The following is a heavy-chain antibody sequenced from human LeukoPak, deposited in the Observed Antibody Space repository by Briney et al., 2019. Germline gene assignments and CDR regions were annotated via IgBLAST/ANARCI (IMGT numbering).Heavy chain of an antibody. CDR1: GGTFIRYA. CDR2: IIPIFGTA. Sequence: VXXXGXGGTFIRYAISWVRQAPGQGLEWMGGIIPIFGTANYAQKFQGRVTITADKSTSTAYMELSSLRSEDTAVYYCARGHGDYAYYGYWGQGTLVTVSS. D-gene: IGHD4-17*01. CDR3: ARGHGDYAYYGY. V-gene: IGHV1-69*06. J-gene: IGHJ4*02.